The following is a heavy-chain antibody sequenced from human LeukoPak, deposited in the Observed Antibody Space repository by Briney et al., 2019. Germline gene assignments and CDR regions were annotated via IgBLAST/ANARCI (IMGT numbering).Heavy chain of an antibody. CDR2: IYSGGST. CDR3: AREHPLLRYFDY. Sequence: GGSLRLSCAASGFTFSSYDMTWVRQAPGRGLEWVSVIYSGGSTYYADSVKGRFTISRDNSKNTLYLQMNSLRAEDTAVYYCAREHPLLRYFDYWGQGTLVTVSS. D-gene: IGHD2-21*02. V-gene: IGHV3-53*01. J-gene: IGHJ4*02. CDR1: GFTFSSYD.